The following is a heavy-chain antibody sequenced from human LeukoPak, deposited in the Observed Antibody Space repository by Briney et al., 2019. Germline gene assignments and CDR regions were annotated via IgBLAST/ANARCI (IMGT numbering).Heavy chain of an antibody. CDR2: INHSGST. CDR1: GGSFSGYY. J-gene: IGHJ6*03. CDR3: ARHPLDPVTSEIYYMDV. V-gene: IGHV4-34*01. Sequence: PSETLSLTCAVYGGSFSGYYWSWIRQPPGKGLEWIGEINHSGSTNYNPSLKSRVTISVDTSKNQFSLKLSSVTAADTAVYYCARHPLDPVTSEIYYMDVWGKGTTVAVSS. D-gene: IGHD4-17*01.